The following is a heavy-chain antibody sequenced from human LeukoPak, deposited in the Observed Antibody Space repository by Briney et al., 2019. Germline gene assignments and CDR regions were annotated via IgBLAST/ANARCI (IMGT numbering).Heavy chain of an antibody. J-gene: IGHJ4*02. D-gene: IGHD6-13*01. Sequence: GGSLRLSCAASGFTFSSYAMSWGPQAPGKGLEWVSAISGSGGSTYYADSVKGRFTISRDNSKNTLHLQMNSLRAEDTAAYYCAKDGGLAAAGTWGYWGQGTLVTVSS. V-gene: IGHV3-23*01. CDR2: ISGSGGST. CDR1: GFTFSSYA. CDR3: AKDGGLAAAGTWGY.